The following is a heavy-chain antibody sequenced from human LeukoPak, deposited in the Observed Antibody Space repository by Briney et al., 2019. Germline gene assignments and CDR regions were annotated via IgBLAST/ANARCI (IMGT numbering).Heavy chain of an antibody. CDR2: INHSGST. V-gene: IGHV4-34*01. CDR1: CGSFSGYY. CDR3: ASPTGTFDY. J-gene: IGHJ4*02. D-gene: IGHD1-1*01. Sequence: PSETLSLTCAVYCGSFSGYYWSWIRQPLGKGLEWIGEINHSGSTNYNPSLKSRVTISVDTSKNQFSLKLSSVTAADTAVYYCASPTGTFDYWGQGTLVTVSS.